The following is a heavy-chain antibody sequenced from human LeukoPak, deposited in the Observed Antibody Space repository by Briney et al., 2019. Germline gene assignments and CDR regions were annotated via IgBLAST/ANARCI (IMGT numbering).Heavy chain of an antibody. D-gene: IGHD2-21*02. J-gene: IGHJ2*01. CDR3: AREGFCGGDCPGYFDL. CDR1: GFTFSTYD. V-gene: IGHV3-13*04. Sequence: GGSLRLSCAASGFTFSTYDMHWVRHTTGKGLEWVSAIDTAGGTYYPDSVKGRFTISRENAKNSFYLQMNSLRAGDTAVYYCAREGFCGGDCPGYFDLWGRGTLVTVSS. CDR2: IDTAGGT.